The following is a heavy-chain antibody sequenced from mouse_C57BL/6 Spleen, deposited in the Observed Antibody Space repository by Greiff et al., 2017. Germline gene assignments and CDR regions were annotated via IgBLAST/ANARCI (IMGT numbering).Heavy chain of an antibody. J-gene: IGHJ4*01. CDR3: ARNYGSNAMDY. D-gene: IGHD1-1*01. CDR2: IDPSDSET. CDR1: GYTFTSYW. V-gene: IGHV1-52*01. Sequence: QVQLKQPGAELVRPGSSVKLSCKASGYTFTSYWMHWVKQRPIQGLEWIGNIDPSDSETHYNQKFKDKATLTVDKSSSTAYMQLSSLTSEDSAVYYCARNYGSNAMDYWGQGTSVTVSS.